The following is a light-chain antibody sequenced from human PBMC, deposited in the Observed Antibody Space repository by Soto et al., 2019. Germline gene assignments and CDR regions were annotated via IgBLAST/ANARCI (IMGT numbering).Light chain of an antibody. CDR1: SSNIGNNH. V-gene: IGLV1-44*01. CDR2: SNN. Sequence: QSVLTQPPSVSAAPGQKVTISCSGVSSNIGNNHVTWYQQLPGTAPKLLIYSNNQRPSGVPDRFSGSKSGTSASLAISGLQSEDEADYYCAAWDDSLNGVVFGGGTKVTVL. CDR3: AAWDDSLNGVV. J-gene: IGLJ2*01.